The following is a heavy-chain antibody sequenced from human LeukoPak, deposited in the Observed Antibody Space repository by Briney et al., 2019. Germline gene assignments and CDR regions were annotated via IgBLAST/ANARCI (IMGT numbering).Heavy chain of an antibody. CDR2: IYYSGST. CDR3: ARGHSWSDFWSGYPYYFDY. V-gene: IGHV4-39*07. CDR1: GGSISSSSYY. D-gene: IGHD3-3*01. J-gene: IGHJ4*02. Sequence: PSETLSLTCTVSGGSISSSSYYWGWIRQPPGKGLEWIGSIYYSGSTYYNPSLKSRVTISVDTSKNQFSLKLSSVTAADTAVYYCARGHSWSDFWSGYPYYFDYWGQGTLVTVSS.